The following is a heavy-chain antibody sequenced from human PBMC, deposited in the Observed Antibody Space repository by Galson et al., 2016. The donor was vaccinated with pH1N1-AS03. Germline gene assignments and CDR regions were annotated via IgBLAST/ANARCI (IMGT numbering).Heavy chain of an antibody. V-gene: IGHV3-15*01. CDR3: TTGPIGYCASSSCTDY. D-gene: IGHD2-2*01. Sequence: SLRLSCAASGFTFNNAYMSWVRQSQGKGLEWLGLIKSIPDGGTADYGAPVIGRFTISRADSKNTLFLQINGLKTDDTAVYYCTTGPIGYCASSSCTDYWGQGTLVTVSS. CDR2: IKSIPDGGTA. J-gene: IGHJ4*02. CDR1: GFTFNNAY.